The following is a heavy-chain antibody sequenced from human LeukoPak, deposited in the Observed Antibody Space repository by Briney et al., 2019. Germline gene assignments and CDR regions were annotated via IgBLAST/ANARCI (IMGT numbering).Heavy chain of an antibody. CDR1: GGSISSGGYS. CDR2: IYYSGST. V-gene: IGHV4-30-4*07. Sequence: SQTLSLTCAVSGGSISSGGYSWSWIRQPPGKGLEWIGYIYYSGSTYYNPSLKSRVTISVDTSKNQFSLKLSSVTAADTAVYYCARQNYDILTGYGYYYYYYMDVWGKGTTVTVSS. D-gene: IGHD3-9*01. CDR3: ARQNYDILTGYGYYYYYYMDV. J-gene: IGHJ6*03.